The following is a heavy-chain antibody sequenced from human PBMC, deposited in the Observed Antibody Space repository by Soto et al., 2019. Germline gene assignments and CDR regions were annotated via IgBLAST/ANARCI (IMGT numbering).Heavy chain of an antibody. J-gene: IGHJ3*02. CDR1: GGSISSYY. D-gene: IGHD2-15*01. CDR2: IYYSGST. CDR3: ARDSGGLYCSGGSCGSFDI. Sequence: KASETLSLTCTVSGGSISSYYWSWIRQPPGKGLEWIGYIYYSGSTNYNPSLKSRVTISVDTSKNQFSLKLSSVTAADTAVYYCARDSGGLYCSGGSCGSFDIWGQGTMVTVSS. V-gene: IGHV4-59*01.